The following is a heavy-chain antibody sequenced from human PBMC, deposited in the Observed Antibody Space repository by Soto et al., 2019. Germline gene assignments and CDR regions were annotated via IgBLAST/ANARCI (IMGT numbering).Heavy chain of an antibody. Sequence: GGSLRLSCAASGFTFDDYAMHWVRQPPGKGLEWVSGISWDSNVIAYADSVKGRFTISRDNTKNSLYLQMNSLRAEDTALYCCARIRYGSGSYQYYFDYWGQGTLVTVSS. CDR1: GFTFDDYA. J-gene: IGHJ4*02. CDR3: ARIRYGSGSYQYYFDY. CDR2: ISWDSNVI. D-gene: IGHD3-10*01. V-gene: IGHV3-9*01.